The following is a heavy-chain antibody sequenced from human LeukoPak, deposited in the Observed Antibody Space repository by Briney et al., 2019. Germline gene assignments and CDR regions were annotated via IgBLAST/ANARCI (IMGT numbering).Heavy chain of an antibody. Sequence: KPSETLSLTCTVSGGFISSYYWSWIRQPPGKGLEWIGYIYYSGSTNYNPSLKSRVTISVDTSKNQFSLKLSSVTAADTAVYYCARDLVISSSWENNYYYYGMDVWGQGTTVTVSS. V-gene: IGHV4-59*01. CDR1: GGFISSYY. CDR2: IYYSGST. J-gene: IGHJ6*02. CDR3: ARDLVISSSWENNYYYYGMDV. D-gene: IGHD6-13*01.